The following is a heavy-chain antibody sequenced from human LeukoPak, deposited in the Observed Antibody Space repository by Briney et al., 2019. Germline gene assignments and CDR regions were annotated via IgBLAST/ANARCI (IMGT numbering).Heavy chain of an antibody. Sequence: ASVKVSCKASGYTFTGYYMHWVRQAPGQGLEWMGWINPNSGATSYAQKFQGSVTMTRDTSISTAYMELSRLRSDDTAVYYCARVIRLGELASNWFDPWGQGTLVTVSS. J-gene: IGHJ5*02. V-gene: IGHV1-2*02. D-gene: IGHD3-16*01. CDR1: GYTFTGYY. CDR3: ARVIRLGELASNWFDP. CDR2: INPNSGAT.